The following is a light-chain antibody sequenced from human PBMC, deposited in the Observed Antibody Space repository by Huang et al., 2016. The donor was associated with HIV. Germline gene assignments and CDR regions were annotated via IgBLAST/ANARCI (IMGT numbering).Light chain of an antibody. CDR2: AAS. Sequence: DVQLTQSPNSLSASIGDTVTITCRADQGISRYLNWYQHKPGKAPSLLIYAASILHTGFPSRFIGCGSGADFTLSISSLQAEDAATYYCQQSYSTPWSFGQGTKVEIK. CDR3: QQSYSTPWS. CDR1: QGISRY. V-gene: IGKV1-39*01. J-gene: IGKJ1*01.